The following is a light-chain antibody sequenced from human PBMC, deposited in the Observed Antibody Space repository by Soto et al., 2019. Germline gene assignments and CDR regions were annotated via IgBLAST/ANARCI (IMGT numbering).Light chain of an antibody. Sequence: EIVLTQSPATLSLSPGKRATLSCRASQSVSSSHLAWYQQKPGQAPRLLIYDASNRATGTPARFSGSGSGTDFTLTISSLEPEDFAVYYCQQRSNWPPWTFGQGTKVDI. J-gene: IGKJ1*01. CDR2: DAS. CDR3: QQRSNWPPWT. CDR1: QSVSSSH. V-gene: IGKV3-11*01.